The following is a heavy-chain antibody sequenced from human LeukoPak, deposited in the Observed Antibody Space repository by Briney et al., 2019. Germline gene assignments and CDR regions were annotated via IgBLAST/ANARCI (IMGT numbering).Heavy chain of an antibody. V-gene: IGHV4-30-4*08. J-gene: IGHJ4*02. CDR3: ASGEEFTVFGVVTPDS. CDR2: IYYTGGT. D-gene: IGHD3-3*01. Sequence: SETLSLTCTVSGGSISSVDSYWSWIRQAPGKGLEWIGYIYYTGGTYYNSSLKSRVSISLDTSKNQFSLKLSSVTAADTAVYYCASGEEFTVFGVVTPDSWGLGTLVTVSS. CDR1: GGSISSVDSY.